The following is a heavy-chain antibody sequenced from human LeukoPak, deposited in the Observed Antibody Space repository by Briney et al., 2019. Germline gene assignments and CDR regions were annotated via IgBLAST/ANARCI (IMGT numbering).Heavy chain of an antibody. D-gene: IGHD1-1*01. Sequence: SQTLSLTCTVSGGSISSGSYYWSWIRQPAGKGLEWIGRIYTSGSTNYNPSLKSRVTMSVDTSKNQFSLKLSSVTAADTAVYYCARSVGYTPFYDFWGQGTLVTVSS. V-gene: IGHV4-61*02. CDR1: GGSISSGSYY. CDR2: IYTSGST. J-gene: IGHJ4*02. CDR3: ARSVGYTPFYDF.